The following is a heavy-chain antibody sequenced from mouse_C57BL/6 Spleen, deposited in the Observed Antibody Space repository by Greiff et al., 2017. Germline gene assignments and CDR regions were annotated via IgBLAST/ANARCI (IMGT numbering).Heavy chain of an antibody. CDR2: ISSGGSYT. Sequence: EVQVVESGGDLVKPGGSLKLSCAASGFTFSSYGMSWVRQTPDKRLEWVATISSGGSYTYYPDSVKGRFTISRDNAKNTLYLQMSSLKSEDTAMYYCARIYYYGSKYFDVWGTGTTVTVSS. CDR3: ARIYYYGSKYFDV. V-gene: IGHV5-6*01. CDR1: GFTFSSYG. J-gene: IGHJ1*03. D-gene: IGHD1-1*01.